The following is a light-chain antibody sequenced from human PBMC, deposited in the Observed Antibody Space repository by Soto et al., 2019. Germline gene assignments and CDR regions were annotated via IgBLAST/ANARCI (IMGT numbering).Light chain of an antibody. J-gene: IGLJ1*01. CDR3: SSFTSTFTHV. V-gene: IGLV2-14*03. CDR1: SGDIGGYDY. CDR2: DVT. Sequence: QSVLPQPASVSGSPGQSITISCAGTSGDIGGYDYVSWYQQHPGKAPKLIIFDVTDRPSGISDRFSGSKSASTASLTISGLRTEDEADYYCSSFTSTFTHVFGTGTKVTVL.